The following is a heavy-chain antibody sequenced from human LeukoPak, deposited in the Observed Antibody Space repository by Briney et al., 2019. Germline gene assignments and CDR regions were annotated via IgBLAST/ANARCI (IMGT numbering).Heavy chain of an antibody. J-gene: IGHJ4*02. CDR1: GGSISSRNW. D-gene: IGHD2-21*02. V-gene: IGHV4-4*02. Sequence: SGTLSLTCAVSGGSISSRNWWTWVRQPPGKGLEWIGEISHSGSTNYNPSLESRVTVSVDNSKNQFSLKLSSVTAADTAVYYCAKMTPMTSIHLVLDSWGPGTLLTISS. CDR3: AKMTPMTSIHLVLDS. CDR2: ISHSGST.